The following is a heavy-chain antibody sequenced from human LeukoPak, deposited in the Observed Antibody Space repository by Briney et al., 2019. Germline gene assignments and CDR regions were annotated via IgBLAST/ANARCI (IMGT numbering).Heavy chain of an antibody. Sequence: SETLSLTCTVSGGSISSYYWSWIRQPPGKGLEWIGYIYYSGSTNYNPSLKSRVTISVDTSKNQFSLKLSSVTAADTAVYYCARVRGGSYYVGAFDIWGQGTMVTVSS. CDR2: IYYSGST. CDR1: GGSISSYY. V-gene: IGHV4-59*01. CDR3: ARVRGGSYYVGAFDI. J-gene: IGHJ3*02. D-gene: IGHD1-26*01.